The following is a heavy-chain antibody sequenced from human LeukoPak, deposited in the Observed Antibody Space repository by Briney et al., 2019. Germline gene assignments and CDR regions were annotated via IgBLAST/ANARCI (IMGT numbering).Heavy chain of an antibody. J-gene: IGHJ4*02. CDR3: ARAFCYSGGTCYSDYNDY. D-gene: IGHD2-15*01. CDR2: TRNRANGYTT. CDR1: GFTFSDYY. Sequence: GGSLRLSCAASGFTFSDYYMDWVRQAPGKGLEWVGRTRNRANGYTTEYAASVEGRFTISRGNSQNSLFLQMNSLKTEDTAVYYCARAFCYSGGTCYSDYNDYWGQGALVTVSS. V-gene: IGHV3-72*01.